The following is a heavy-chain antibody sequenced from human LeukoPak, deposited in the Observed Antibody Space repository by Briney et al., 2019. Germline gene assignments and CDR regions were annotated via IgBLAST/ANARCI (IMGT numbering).Heavy chain of an antibody. J-gene: IGHJ3*02. V-gene: IGHV4-39*07. D-gene: IGHD1-14*01. CDR3: ARAESTDAFDI. Sequence: PSETLSLTCTVSSASISSSPHFWAWIRQSPGKGLEWIGEIYHSGCTNYNPSLKSRVTISVDKSKNRFSLKLSSVTAADTAVYYCARAESTDAFDIWGQGTMVTVSS. CDR1: SASISSSPHF. CDR2: IYHSGCT.